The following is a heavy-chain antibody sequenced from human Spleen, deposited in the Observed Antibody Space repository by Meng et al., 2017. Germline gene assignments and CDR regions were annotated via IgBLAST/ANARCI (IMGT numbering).Heavy chain of an antibody. CDR1: GFSLSNAW. CDR3: STGGGGS. J-gene: IGHJ4*02. D-gene: IGHD3-10*01. Sequence: GESLKISCAASGFSLSNAWMSWVRQAPGRGLECVGHIKSKTAGGTTDYAAPVKGRSTISRDDSKNTLYLQMDNLKTEDTAIHYCSTGGGGSWGQGIQVTVSS. CDR2: IKSKTAGGTT. V-gene: IGHV3-15*01.